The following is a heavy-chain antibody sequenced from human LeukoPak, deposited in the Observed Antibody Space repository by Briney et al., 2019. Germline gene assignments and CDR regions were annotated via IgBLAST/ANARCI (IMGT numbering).Heavy chain of an antibody. CDR2: TYTGGNS. CDR3: AREREPGGAGPFDY. J-gene: IGHJ4*02. D-gene: IGHD1-26*01. V-gene: IGHV3-53*01. CDR1: GFTVSSIH. Sequence: PGGSLRLSCAASGFTVSSIHMVWVRQAPGKGLEWVSVTYTGGNSYYADSVKGRFIISRDNSKNTLYLQMNSLRAEDTAVYYCAREREPGGAGPFDYWGQGTLLTVSS.